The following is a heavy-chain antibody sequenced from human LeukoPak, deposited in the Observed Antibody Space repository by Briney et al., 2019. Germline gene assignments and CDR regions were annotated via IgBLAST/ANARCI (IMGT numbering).Heavy chain of an antibody. CDR3: ARDNRYCNGGYCSNWFDP. J-gene: IGHJ5*02. V-gene: IGHV4-4*02. Sequence: SETLSLTCAVSGGSISSSNWWSWVRQPPGKGLGWIGSVYYTGSTYYNAPFKSRVTISIDTSKNQFSLKLSSVTAADTAVYYCARDNRYCNGGYCSNWFDPWGQGTLVTVSS. CDR1: GGSISSSNW. D-gene: IGHD2-15*01. CDR2: VYYTGST.